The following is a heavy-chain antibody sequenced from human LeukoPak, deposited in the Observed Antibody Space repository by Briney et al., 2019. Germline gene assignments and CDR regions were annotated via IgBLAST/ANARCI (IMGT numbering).Heavy chain of an antibody. CDR1: GFTFSSYS. J-gene: IGHJ6*02. CDR2: ISSSSSYI. Sequence: AESLRLSCAASGFTFSSYSMNWVRQAPGEGQERVSSISSSSSYIYYADSVKGRLTISTDNTNNSLYLQMNSLRGEDTAVYYCARDESGYYGSGGYYGMDVWGQGTTVTVSS. CDR3: ARDESGYYGSGGYYGMDV. V-gene: IGHV3-21*01. D-gene: IGHD3-10*01.